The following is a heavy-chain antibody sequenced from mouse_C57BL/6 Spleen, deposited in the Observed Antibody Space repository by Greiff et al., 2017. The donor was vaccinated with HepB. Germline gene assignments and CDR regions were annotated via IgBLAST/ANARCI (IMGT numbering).Heavy chain of an antibody. D-gene: IGHD2-3*01. CDR2: IHPNSGST. V-gene: IGHV1-64*01. CDR1: GYTFTSYW. J-gene: IGHJ4*01. Sequence: QVQLQQSGAELVKPGASVKLSCKASGYTFTSYWMHWVKQRPGQGLEWIGMIHPNSGSTNYNEKFKSKATLTVDKSSSTAYMQLSSLTSEDSAVYYCARWDDGYSVDYWGQGTSVTVSS. CDR3: ARWDDGYSVDY.